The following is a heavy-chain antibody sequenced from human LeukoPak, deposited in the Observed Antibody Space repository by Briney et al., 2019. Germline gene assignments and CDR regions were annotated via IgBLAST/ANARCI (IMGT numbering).Heavy chain of an antibody. CDR3: AKGPKLGDGFHCDS. D-gene: IGHD5-24*01. V-gene: IGHV3-23*01. CDR2: IGDNGGGI. CDR1: GFTFSTYT. Sequence: GGSLRLSCAASGFTFSTYTMYWVRHPPGKRLEWVSIIGDNGGGIHYADSVKGRFTISRDNFKNALYLQMNTLRVEDTAVYYCAKGPKLGDGFHCDSWGQGTLVTVSS. J-gene: IGHJ4*02.